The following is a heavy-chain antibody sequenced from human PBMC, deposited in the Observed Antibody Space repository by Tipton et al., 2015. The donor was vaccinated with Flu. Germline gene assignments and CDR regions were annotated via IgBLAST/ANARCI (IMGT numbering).Heavy chain of an antibody. V-gene: IGHV3-33*01. J-gene: IGHJ6*02. CDR3: ARDEGVVNYYQGMDV. Sequence: SLRLSCAASGFDFSSYGMHWVRQAPGKGLEWVAVIWYDGSNKKYVESVKGRFTVSRDNFKKTEYLQMNTLRVEDTGVYYCARDEGVVNYYQGMDVWGQGTTVTVSS. CDR1: GFDFSSYG. CDR2: IWYDGSNK.